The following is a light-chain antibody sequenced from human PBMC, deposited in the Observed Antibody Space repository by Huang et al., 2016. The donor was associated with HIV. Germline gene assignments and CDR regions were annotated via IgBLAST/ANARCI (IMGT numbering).Light chain of an antibody. CDR2: GAS. CDR3: QQYSTIPT. Sequence: DIVVTQSPDSLAVSLGARATINCKSSQTFLYNSKSDSFIAWYQQRPGQSPKLLIHGASARQCGVAERFSGGLSETNFTLTINGLQPEDVAIYFCQQYSTIPTFGGGTKVDI. CDR1: QTFLYNSKSDSF. J-gene: IGKJ4*01. V-gene: IGKV4-1*01.